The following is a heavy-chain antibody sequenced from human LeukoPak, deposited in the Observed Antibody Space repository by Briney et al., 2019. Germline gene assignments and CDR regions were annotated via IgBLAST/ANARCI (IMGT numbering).Heavy chain of an antibody. V-gene: IGHV3-23*01. CDR2: ISGSGGST. J-gene: IGHJ4*02. CDR1: GFTFSSYA. Sequence: PGGSLRLSCAASGFTFSSYAMSWVRQAPGKGLEWVSAISGSGGSTYYADSVKGRFPISRDNSKNTLYLQMNSLRAEDTAVYYCAKATFGVPDHLWFGELLYLYFDYWGQGTLVTVSS. D-gene: IGHD3-10*01. CDR3: AKATFGVPDHLWFGELLYLYFDY.